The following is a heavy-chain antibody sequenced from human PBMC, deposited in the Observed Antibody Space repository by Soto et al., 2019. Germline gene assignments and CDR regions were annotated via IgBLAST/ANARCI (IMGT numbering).Heavy chain of an antibody. V-gene: IGHV3-66*01. J-gene: IGHJ5*02. CDR3: ATSLLWFGELRS. CDR2: TYSGGAT. CDR1: GITVSTSY. D-gene: IGHD3-10*01. Sequence: VQLVESGGGLVQPGGSLRLSCAASGITVSTSYMSWVRQAPGKGLEWVSLTYSGGATYYADSVKGRFSISRDNFNNTVYLQMNSPRAEDTAMYYCATSLLWFGELRSWGQGTLVTVSS.